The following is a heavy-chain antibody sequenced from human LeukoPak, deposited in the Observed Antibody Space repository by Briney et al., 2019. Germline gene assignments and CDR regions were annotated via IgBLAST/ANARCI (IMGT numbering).Heavy chain of an antibody. D-gene: IGHD2-2*01. J-gene: IGHJ4*02. Sequence: PSETLSLTCGVSGDSIRNANYWGWIRQPPGQGLEWIAGMHHGGSTFYNPSLQSSVTISMYTSKNQFSLNLNYVTAADTAVYYCARVASSILGYASFGFWGQGTLVTVSS. CDR2: MHHGGST. CDR3: ARVASSILGYASFGF. V-gene: IGHV4-38-2*01. CDR1: GDSIRNANY.